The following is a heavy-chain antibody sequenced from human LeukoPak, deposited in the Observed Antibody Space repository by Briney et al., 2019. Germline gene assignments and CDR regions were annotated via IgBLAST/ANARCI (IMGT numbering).Heavy chain of an antibody. V-gene: IGHV3-21*01. Sequence: GGSLRLSCAASGFTFSSYSMNWVRQAPGKGLEWVSSISSSSSYIYYADSVKGRFTISRDNAKNSLYLQMNSLRAEDTAVYYCARGPYDVGGYGAFDIWGQGTMVSVSS. CDR1: GFTFSSYS. D-gene: IGHD3-22*01. CDR3: ARGPYDVGGYGAFDI. J-gene: IGHJ3*02. CDR2: ISSSSSYI.